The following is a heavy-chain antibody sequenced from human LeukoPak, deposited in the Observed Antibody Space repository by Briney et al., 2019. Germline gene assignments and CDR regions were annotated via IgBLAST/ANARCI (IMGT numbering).Heavy chain of an antibody. CDR1: GITFSSYW. Sequence: GGSLRLSCAASGITFSSYWMHWVRQAPGKGLEWVSRINSDGGSTTYADSVKGRFTISRDNAKNTMYLQMSSLRADDSAVYYCGRGGLTGQMAAFDYWGQGALVTVST. V-gene: IGHV3-74*01. CDR2: INSDGGST. J-gene: IGHJ4*02. D-gene: IGHD3-9*01. CDR3: GRGGLTGQMAAFDY.